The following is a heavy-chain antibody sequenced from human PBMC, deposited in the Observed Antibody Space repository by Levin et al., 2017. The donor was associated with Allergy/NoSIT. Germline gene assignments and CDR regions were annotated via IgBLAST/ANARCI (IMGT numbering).Heavy chain of an antibody. D-gene: IGHD1-1*01. V-gene: IGHV6-1*01. CDR2: TYYRSKWYN. Sequence: PSETLSLTCAISGDSVSSNSAAWNWIRQSPSRGLEWLGRTYYRSKWYNDYAVSVKSRITINPDTSKNQFSLQLNSVTPEDTAVYYCARAVRYNWNDDYFDYWGQGTLVTVSS. CDR3: ARAVRYNWNDDYFDY. J-gene: IGHJ4*02. CDR1: GDSVSSNSAA.